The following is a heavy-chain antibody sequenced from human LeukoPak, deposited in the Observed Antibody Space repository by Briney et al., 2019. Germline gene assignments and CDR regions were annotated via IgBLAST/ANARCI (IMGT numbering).Heavy chain of an antibody. Sequence: GGSLRLSCAASGFTFSSYGMHWVRQAPGTGLEWVAVISYDGSNKYYADSVKGRFTISRGNSKNTLYLQMNSLRAEDTAVYYCAKDVEHYYDSSGDYYSGDYWGQGTLVTVSS. V-gene: IGHV3-30*18. CDR1: GFTFSSYG. D-gene: IGHD3-22*01. CDR3: AKDVEHYYDSSGDYYSGDY. CDR2: ISYDGSNK. J-gene: IGHJ4*02.